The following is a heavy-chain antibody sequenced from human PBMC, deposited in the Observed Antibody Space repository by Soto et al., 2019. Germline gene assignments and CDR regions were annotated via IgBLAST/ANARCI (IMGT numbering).Heavy chain of an antibody. V-gene: IGHV4-59*01. J-gene: IGHJ3*02. CDR1: GGSISSYY. CDR2: IYYSGST. CDR3: ARDRGQWLDHDAFDI. Sequence: SETLSLTCTVSGGSISSYYWSWIRQPPGKGLEWIGYIYYSGSTNYNPSLKSRVTISVDTSKNQFSLKLSSVTAADTAVYYCARDRGQWLDHDAFDIWGQGTMVTVSS. D-gene: IGHD6-19*01.